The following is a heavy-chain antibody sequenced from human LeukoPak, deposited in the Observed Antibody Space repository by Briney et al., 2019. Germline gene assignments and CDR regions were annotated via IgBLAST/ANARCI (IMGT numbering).Heavy chain of an antibody. CDR2: IGPDGGTT. V-gene: IGHV3-64*01. CDR3: ARGAQLTDY. D-gene: IGHD6-13*01. Sequence: GGSLRLSCAASGFTFYTYGMHWVRQAPGKGLEYVSGIGPDGGTTYYAKSVKGRFTISRDNSKSMVYLQMGSLTADDMAVYYCARGAQLTDYWGQGTLVTVSS. J-gene: IGHJ4*02. CDR1: GFTFYTYG.